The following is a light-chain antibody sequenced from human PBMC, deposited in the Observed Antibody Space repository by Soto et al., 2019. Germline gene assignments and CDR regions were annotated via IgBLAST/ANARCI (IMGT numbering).Light chain of an antibody. J-gene: IGLJ1*01. Sequence: QSALTQPASVSGSPGQSITISCTGTSSDVGDYNYVSWYQQHPGKAPKVMIYDVSNRPSGVSNRFSGSKSGNTASLIISGLQAEDAADYYCSSYTSSSTLVFGTGTKVTVL. CDR3: SSYTSSSTLV. CDR2: DVS. V-gene: IGLV2-14*01. CDR1: SSDVGDYNY.